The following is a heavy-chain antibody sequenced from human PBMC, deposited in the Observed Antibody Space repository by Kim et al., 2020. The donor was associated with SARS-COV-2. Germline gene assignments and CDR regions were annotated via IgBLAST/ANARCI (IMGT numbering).Heavy chain of an antibody. V-gene: IGHV3-23*01. CDR1: GFTFSSYA. J-gene: IGHJ2*01. CDR3: AKSYYYDSSGYYSPLDTWYFDL. CDR2: ISGSGGST. Sequence: GGSLRLSCAASGFTFSSYAMSWVRQAPGKGLEWVSAISGSGGSTYYADSVKGRFTISRDNSKNTLYLQMNSLRAEDTAVYYCAKSYYYDSSGYYSPLDTWYFDLWGRGTLVTVSS. D-gene: IGHD3-22*01.